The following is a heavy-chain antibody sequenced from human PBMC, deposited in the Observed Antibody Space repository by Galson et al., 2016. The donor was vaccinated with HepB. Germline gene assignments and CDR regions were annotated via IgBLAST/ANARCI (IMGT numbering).Heavy chain of an antibody. V-gene: IGHV3-33*01. CDR2: IWPNGNSQ. D-gene: IGHD3-10*01. J-gene: IGHJ4*02. Sequence: SLRLSCAASGFRFSDRAMHWVRQPPGKGLEWVAVIWPNGNSQYYPGSVKGRFTISRENAKNSLYLQMNSLRAGDTAVYYCARGYYGSGSYYFDYWGQGTLVTVSS. CDR1: GFRFSDRA. CDR3: ARGYYGSGSYYFDY.